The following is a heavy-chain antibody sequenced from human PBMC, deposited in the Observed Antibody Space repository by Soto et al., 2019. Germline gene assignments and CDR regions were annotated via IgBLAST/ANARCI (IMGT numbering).Heavy chain of an antibody. CDR2: IYYGGST. CDR3: ATQLFFFEGSGHPDTYTDS. CDR1: GDSISTDY. Sequence: PSETLSLTCTVSGDSISTDYWSWIRQSPGKGLEWIGFIYYGGSTNYNPSLKSRVTISVDTSKSQFTLNLNSVTAADTAVYYCATQLFFFEGSGHPDTYTDSLRRGASVTGSS. D-gene: IGHD1-26*01. J-gene: IGHJ5*01. V-gene: IGHV4-59*08.